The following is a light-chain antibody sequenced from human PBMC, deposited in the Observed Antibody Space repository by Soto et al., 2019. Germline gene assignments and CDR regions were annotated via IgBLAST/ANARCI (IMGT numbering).Light chain of an antibody. V-gene: IGKV3-20*01. Sequence: EIVLTQSPGTLSLSPGERATLSCRASQSFSSSYLAWYQQQPGQAPRLLIYGASSRATGIPDRFSGRGSGTDFTLTISRLEPEDFAVYYCQHYGSALFTFGPGTKVDVK. CDR3: QHYGSALFT. CDR1: QSFSSSY. J-gene: IGKJ3*01. CDR2: GAS.